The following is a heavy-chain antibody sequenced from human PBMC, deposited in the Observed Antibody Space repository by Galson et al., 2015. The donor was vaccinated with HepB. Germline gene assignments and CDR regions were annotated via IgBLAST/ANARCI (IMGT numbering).Heavy chain of an antibody. Sequence: SLRHSCAASGFTFSSYAMSWVRQAPGKGLEWVSYISSSSSYTNYADSVKGRFTISRDNAKNSLYLQMNSLRAEDTAVYYCARISDGSLDYWGQGTLVTVSS. D-gene: IGHD5-24*01. CDR3: ARISDGSLDY. CDR1: GFTFSSYA. J-gene: IGHJ4*02. V-gene: IGHV3-11*06. CDR2: ISSSSSYT.